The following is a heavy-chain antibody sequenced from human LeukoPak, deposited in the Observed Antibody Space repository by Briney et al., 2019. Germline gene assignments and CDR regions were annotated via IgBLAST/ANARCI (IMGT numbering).Heavy chain of an antibody. CDR2: IYTSGST. V-gene: IGHV4-61*02. CDR3: ARGAAARPRWFDP. D-gene: IGHD6-6*01. CDR1: GGSISSSPYY. Sequence: SETLCLTCTVSGGSISSSPYYWSWIRQPAGKGLEWIGRIYTSGSTNYNPSLKSRVTMSVDTTKNQFSLKLSSVTAADTAVYYCARGAAARPRWFDPWGQGTLVTVSS. J-gene: IGHJ5*02.